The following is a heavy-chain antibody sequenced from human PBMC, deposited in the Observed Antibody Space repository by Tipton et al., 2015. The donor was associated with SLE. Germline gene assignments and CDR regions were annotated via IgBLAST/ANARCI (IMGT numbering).Heavy chain of an antibody. CDR2: LHHRGST. J-gene: IGHJ4*02. CDR1: GYSITRGYS. D-gene: IGHD7-27*01. Sequence: TLSLTCTVSGYSITRGYSWAWIRQPPGKGLEWIGSLHHRGSTYFNPSLRSRVTISVDPSNNQFSLRLSSVTAADTAVYYCARDPTGDKGYWGQGTLVTVSS. CDR3: ARDPTGDKGY. V-gene: IGHV4-38-2*02.